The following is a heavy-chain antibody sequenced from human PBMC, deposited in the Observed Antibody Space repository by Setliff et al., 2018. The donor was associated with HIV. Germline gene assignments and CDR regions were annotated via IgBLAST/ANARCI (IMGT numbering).Heavy chain of an antibody. CDR2: IYTSGST. CDR1: GGSISSGSYF. CDR3: ARDFEASKHCSGGSCPFDY. V-gene: IGHV4-61*02. J-gene: IGHJ4*02. Sequence: PSETLSLTCTVSGGSISSGSYFWTWIRQPAGKGLEWIGRIYTSGSTNYNPSLKSRVTMSVDTSKNQFSLKLSSVTAADTAVYYCARDFEASKHCSGGSCPFDYWGQGTLVTVSS. D-gene: IGHD2-15*01.